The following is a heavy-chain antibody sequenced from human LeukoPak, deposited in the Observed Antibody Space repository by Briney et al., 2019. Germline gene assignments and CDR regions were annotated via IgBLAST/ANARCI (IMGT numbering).Heavy chain of an antibody. CDR2: ISFDGSNT. J-gene: IGHJ4*02. D-gene: IGHD6-19*01. V-gene: IGHV3-30-3*01. CDR1: GFTFSTYT. CDR3: ARRGYSSGWYPSYFDY. Sequence: PGGSLRLSCAASGFTFSTYTMHWVRQAPGKGLEWVAFISFDGSNTYYADSVKGRFTISRDNSKDTFYLQMNSLRAEDTAVYYCARRGYSSGWYPSYFDYWGQGTLVTVSS.